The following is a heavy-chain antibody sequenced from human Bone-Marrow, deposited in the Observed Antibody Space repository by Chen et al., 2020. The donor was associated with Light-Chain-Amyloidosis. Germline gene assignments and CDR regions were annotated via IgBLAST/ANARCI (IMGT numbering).Heavy chain of an antibody. CDR3: AGDRGWFDP. CDR2: MKEDGSEK. Sequence: EVQLVESGGGLVQPGGSLRLYCAASGFSFRSYWMTWVRQVSGKGLEWVAKMKEDGSEKYYVDSVKGRFTISRDNAKNSLYLQMNNLRVEDTAVYYCAGDRGWFDPWGQGTLVTVSS. CDR1: GFSFRSYW. J-gene: IGHJ5*02. V-gene: IGHV3-7*01.